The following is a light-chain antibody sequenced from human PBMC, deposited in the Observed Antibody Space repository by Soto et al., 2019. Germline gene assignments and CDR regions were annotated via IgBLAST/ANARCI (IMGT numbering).Light chain of an antibody. V-gene: IGLV1-47*01. CDR2: KNN. J-gene: IGLJ2*01. CDR1: NSNIGNNN. Sequence: QSVLIQPPSASGTPGQRVTISCSGSNSNIGNNNVYWYQQLPGTAPKLLIYKNNQRPSRVPDRFSGSRSGTSASLAISGLRSEDESDYYCAAWDDSLSGRIFGGGTKLTVL. CDR3: AAWDDSLSGRI.